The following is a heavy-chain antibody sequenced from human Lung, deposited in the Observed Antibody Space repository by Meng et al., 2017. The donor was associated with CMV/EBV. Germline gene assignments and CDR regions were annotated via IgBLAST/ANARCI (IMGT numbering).Heavy chain of an antibody. CDR3: THRPMTSAYYYFDY. J-gene: IGHJ4*02. D-gene: IGHD3-22*01. CDR2: IYWDDDK. CDR1: GFSVSISGWG. V-gene: IGHV2-5*02. Sequence: ITCKYTVPPLWPPHLTLLMTYTFSGFSVSISGWGVRWIRQTPGKALGWLALIYWDDDKRYSPSLKSRLTITKDTSKNQVVLTMTNMDPVDTATYYCTHRPMTSAYYYFDYWGQGTLVTVSS.